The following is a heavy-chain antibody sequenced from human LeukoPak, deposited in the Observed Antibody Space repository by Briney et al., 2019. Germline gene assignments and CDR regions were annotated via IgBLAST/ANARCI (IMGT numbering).Heavy chain of an antibody. CDR2: INPSGGTT. Sequence: ASVKVSCKASGYTFTSYGISWVRQAPGQGLEWMGIINPSGGTTNYAQKFQGRVTMTRDMSTSTVYMELSSLTSEDTAVYYCARGPSHNWLDPWGQGTLVTVSS. CDR3: ARGPSHNWLDP. J-gene: IGHJ5*02. V-gene: IGHV1-46*01. CDR1: GYTFTSYG.